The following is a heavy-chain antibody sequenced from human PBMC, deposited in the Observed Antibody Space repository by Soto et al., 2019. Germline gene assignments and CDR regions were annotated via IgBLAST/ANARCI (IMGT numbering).Heavy chain of an antibody. CDR3: ASEPEYCSVGSCYSGRWFDP. J-gene: IGHJ5*02. CDR1: GGTFSSYA. V-gene: IGHV1-69*06. CDR2: IIPIFGTA. D-gene: IGHD2-15*01. Sequence: QVQLVQSGAEVKKPGSSVKVSCKASGGTFSSYAISWVRQAPGQGLEWMGGIIPIFGTANYAQKFQGRVTITADKSTSTAYMELSSLRSEDTAVYYCASEPEYCSVGSCYSGRWFDPWGQGTLVTVSS.